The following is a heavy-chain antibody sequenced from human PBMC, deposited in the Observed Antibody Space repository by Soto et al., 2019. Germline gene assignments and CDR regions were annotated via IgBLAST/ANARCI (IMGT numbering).Heavy chain of an antibody. CDR3: PTIPLWFGSPGAYYYRDV. V-gene: IGHV3-15*01. Sequence: GGSLGLSCAASGFTFSNAWMSWVRQAPGKGREWVGRIKSKTDGGTTDYAAPVKGRFTISRDDSKTTLYLQMNSLKTEDPAVYYCPTIPLWFGSPGAYYYRDVGGKGPTVTV. CDR1: GFTFSNAW. CDR2: IKSKTDGGTT. D-gene: IGHD3-10*01. J-gene: IGHJ6*03.